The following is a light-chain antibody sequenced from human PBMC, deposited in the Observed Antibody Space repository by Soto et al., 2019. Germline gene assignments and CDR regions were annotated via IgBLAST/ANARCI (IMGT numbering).Light chain of an antibody. CDR2: GAS. Sequence: EIVLKQSPGTLSLSLGERATLSCRASQSVSSSYLAWYQQKPGQAPRLLIYGASSRATGIPDRFSGSGSGTDFTLTISRLEAEDFAVYYCQQYGSSPEWTFGQGTKVDIK. J-gene: IGKJ1*01. V-gene: IGKV3-20*01. CDR1: QSVSSSY. CDR3: QQYGSSPEWT.